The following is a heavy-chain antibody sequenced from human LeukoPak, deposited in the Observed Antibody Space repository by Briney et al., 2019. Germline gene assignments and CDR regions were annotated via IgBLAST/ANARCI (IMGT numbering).Heavy chain of an antibody. CDR2: IYHSGST. CDR3: ARLYDSSGYPPC. Sequence: SETLSLTCTVSGYSISSGYYWGWIRQPPGKGLEWIGSIYHSGSTYYNPSLKSRVTISVDTSKNQFSLKLSSVTAADTAVYYCARLYDSSGYPPCWGQGTLVTVSS. V-gene: IGHV4-38-2*02. CDR1: GYSISSGYY. D-gene: IGHD3-22*01. J-gene: IGHJ4*02.